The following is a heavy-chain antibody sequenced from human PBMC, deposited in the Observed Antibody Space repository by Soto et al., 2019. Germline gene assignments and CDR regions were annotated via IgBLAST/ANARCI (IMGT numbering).Heavy chain of an antibody. V-gene: IGHV4-34*01. CDR1: GGSFSGYY. CDR3: ARLKRYSSSPRGNYFYFYYMEV. CDR2: INHSGSI. J-gene: IGHJ6*03. Sequence: SETLSLTCDVYGGSFSGYYWSWIRQPPGKGLEWIGEINHSGSINYNPSLKSRVTISIDTSKNQFSLKLSSVTAADTVVFYCARLKRYSSSPRGNYFYFYYMEVWGKGTTVTVSS. D-gene: IGHD6-13*01.